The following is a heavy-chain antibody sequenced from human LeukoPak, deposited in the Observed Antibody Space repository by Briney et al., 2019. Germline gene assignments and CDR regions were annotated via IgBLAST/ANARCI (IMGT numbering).Heavy chain of an antibody. CDR1: GFTFSSYA. J-gene: IGHJ4*02. V-gene: IGHV3-30-3*01. Sequence: GGSLRLSCAASGFTFSSYAMHWVRQAPGKGLEWVAVISYDGSNKYYADSVKGRFTISRDNSKSTLYLQMNSLRAEDTAVYYCARVYHDSGCLIDYWGQGTLVTVSS. CDR3: ARVYHDSGCLIDY. D-gene: IGHD6-19*01. CDR2: ISYDGSNK.